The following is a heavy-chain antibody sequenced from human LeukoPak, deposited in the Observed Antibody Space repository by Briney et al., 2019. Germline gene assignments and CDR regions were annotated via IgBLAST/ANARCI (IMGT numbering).Heavy chain of an antibody. V-gene: IGHV3-23*01. J-gene: IGHJ4*02. CDR1: GFTFSSYA. CDR2: ISGSGGST. Sequence: GGSLRLSCAASGFTFSSYAMSWVRQAPGKGLEWVSAISGSGGSTYYADSVKGRFTISRDNSKNTLYLQMNSLRAEDTAVYYWAKDPYSSGWYFGYYFDYWGQGTLVTVSS. D-gene: IGHD6-19*01. CDR3: AKDPYSSGWYFGYYFDY.